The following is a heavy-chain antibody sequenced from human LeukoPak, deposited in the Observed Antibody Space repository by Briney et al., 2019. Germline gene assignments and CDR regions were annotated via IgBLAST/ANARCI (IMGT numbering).Heavy chain of an antibody. D-gene: IGHD5-18*01. Sequence: SETLSLTCAVYGGSFSGYYWNWMRQPPGKGLEWIGEINHRGSTDNNPSLKSRVTISVDTSKNQFSLKLTSVTAADTAVYYCAGTAMAKGIFDYWGQGTLVTISS. CDR2: INHRGST. CDR1: GGSFSGYY. CDR3: AGTAMAKGIFDY. V-gene: IGHV4-34*01. J-gene: IGHJ4*02.